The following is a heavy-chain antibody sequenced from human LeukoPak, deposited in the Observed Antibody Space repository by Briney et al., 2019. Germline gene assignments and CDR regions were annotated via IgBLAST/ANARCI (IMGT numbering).Heavy chain of an antibody. V-gene: IGHV3-23*01. D-gene: IGHD6-19*01. Sequence: GGSLRLSCAVSGITLSNYGISWVRQAPGKGLEWVSAISGSGGSTYYADSVKGRFTISRDNSKNTLYLQMNSLRAEDTAVYYCAKGGQWLVLGYFDLWGRGTLVTVSS. CDR3: AKGGQWLVLGYFDL. J-gene: IGHJ2*01. CDR2: ISGSGGST. CDR1: GITLSNYG.